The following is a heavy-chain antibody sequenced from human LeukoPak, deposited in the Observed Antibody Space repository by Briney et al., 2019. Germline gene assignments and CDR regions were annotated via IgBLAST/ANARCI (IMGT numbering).Heavy chain of an antibody. CDR3: ASDHSGRLGLGY. D-gene: IGHD6-19*01. V-gene: IGHV4-61*02. CDR2: IYAGGRS. CDR1: NVSISSGSHY. J-gene: IGHJ4*02. Sequence: SETLSLTCTVSNVSISSGSHYWNWIRQPAGKGLEWIGRIYAGGRSNYNPSLRSRATISVDTSKNQFSLRLSSVTATDTGVYYCASDHSGRLGLGYWGQGTLVSVSS.